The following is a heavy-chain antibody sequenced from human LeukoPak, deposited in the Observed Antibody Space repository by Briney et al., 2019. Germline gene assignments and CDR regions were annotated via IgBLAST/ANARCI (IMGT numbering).Heavy chain of an antibody. CDR3: ARMYYYGSWAIDP. CDR2: IYYSGST. J-gene: IGHJ5*02. V-gene: IGHV4-59*01. D-gene: IGHD3-10*01. Sequence: ASETLSLTCIVSGGSISSYYWSWIRQPPGKGLEWIGYIYYSGSTNYNPSLKSRVTISVDTSKNQFSLKLSSVTAADTAVYYCARMYYYGSWAIDPWGQGTLVTVSS. CDR1: GGSISSYY.